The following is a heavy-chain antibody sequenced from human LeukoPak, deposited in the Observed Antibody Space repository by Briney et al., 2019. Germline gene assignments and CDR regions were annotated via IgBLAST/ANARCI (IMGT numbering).Heavy chain of an antibody. D-gene: IGHD4-17*01. V-gene: IGHV3-74*01. CDR1: GFTFSDYW. J-gene: IGHJ4*02. CDR3: AREGALGYGHYTYDY. CDR2: INSDGRNI. Sequence: GGSLRLSCAASGFTFSDYWMHWVRQAPGKGLVWVSRINSDGRNIRYADSVKGRFTISGDNAKNTLYLQMNSLTPEDTAVYYCAREGALGYGHYTYDYWGQGTLVTVSS.